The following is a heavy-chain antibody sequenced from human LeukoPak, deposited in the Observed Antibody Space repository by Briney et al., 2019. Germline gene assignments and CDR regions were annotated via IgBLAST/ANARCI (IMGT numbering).Heavy chain of an antibody. CDR1: GGTFSSYA. J-gene: IGHJ6*03. CDR2: IIPIFGTA. CDR3: ARDLPGRNYYYYMDV. Sequence: SVKVSCKASGGTFSSYAISWVRQAPGQGLEWMGGIIPIFGTANYAQKFQGRVTITADESTSTAYMELSSLRSEDTAVYYCARDLPGRNYYYYMDVRGKGTTVTVSS. V-gene: IGHV1-69*01. D-gene: IGHD3-10*01.